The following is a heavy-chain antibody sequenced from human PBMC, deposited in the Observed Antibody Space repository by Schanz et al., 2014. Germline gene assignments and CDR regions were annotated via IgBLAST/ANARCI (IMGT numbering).Heavy chain of an antibody. V-gene: IGHV3-33*03. CDR1: TSLFSRSV. J-gene: IGHJ4*02. D-gene: IGHD3-3*02. CDR3: AQTRGTFMVPIDN. CDR2: MWNDGIKT. Sequence: DLVESGGGVVQPGRSLTLSCAVSTSLFSRSVIHWVRQAPGKGLEWVAVMWNDGIKTHYADSGKGRFTISRDNARNSLYLQLNSLRVEDSGVYFCAQTRGTFMVPIDNWGQGVRVIVSS.